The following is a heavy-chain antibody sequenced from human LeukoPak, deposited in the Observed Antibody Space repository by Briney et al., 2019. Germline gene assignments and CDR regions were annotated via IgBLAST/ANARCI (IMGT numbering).Heavy chain of an antibody. CDR2: ISAYNGNT. V-gene: IGHV1-18*01. Sequence: ASVNVSCKASGYTFTSYGISWVRQAPGQGLEWMGRISAYNGNTNYAQKLQGRVTMTTDTSTSTAYMELRSLRSDDTAVYYCAREPLSRDIVVVPAEHAFDIWGQGTMVTVSS. CDR3: AREPLSRDIVVVPAEHAFDI. J-gene: IGHJ3*02. D-gene: IGHD2-2*01. CDR1: GYTFTSYG.